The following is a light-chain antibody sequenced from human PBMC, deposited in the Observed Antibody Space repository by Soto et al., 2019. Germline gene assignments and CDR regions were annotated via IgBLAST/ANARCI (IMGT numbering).Light chain of an antibody. V-gene: IGLV6-57*02. CDR3: QSYHSKNII. CDR1: SGRIASNY. J-gene: IGLJ2*01. Sequence: NFMLTQPHSVSESPGKTVTISCTGSSGRIASNYVQWYQQLPGSAPSTVIYEDNRRPSGVPDRFSGSIDSSSNSASLTISGLTTEDEADYYCQSYHSKNIIFGGGTKLTVL. CDR2: EDN.